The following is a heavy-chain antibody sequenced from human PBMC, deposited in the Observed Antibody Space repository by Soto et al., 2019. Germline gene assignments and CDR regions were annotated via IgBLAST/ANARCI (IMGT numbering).Heavy chain of an antibody. D-gene: IGHD1-26*01. Sequence: QVQLVQSGAEVKKPGSSVKVSCKASGGTFSSYAISWVRQAPGQGLEWMGGIIPLFGTATYAQKFQGRVTITADESTSTDYMELSSLRSEDTAVYYCARDTGREVAHCDYWGQGTLVTVSS. J-gene: IGHJ4*02. V-gene: IGHV1-69*12. CDR1: GGTFSSYA. CDR3: ARDTGREVAHCDY. CDR2: IIPLFGTA.